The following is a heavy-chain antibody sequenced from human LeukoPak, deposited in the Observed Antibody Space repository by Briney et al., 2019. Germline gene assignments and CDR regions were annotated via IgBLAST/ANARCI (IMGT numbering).Heavy chain of an antibody. Sequence: GGSLRLSCAASGFTFSSYSMNWVRQAPGKGLEWVSSISSSSSYIYYADSVKGRFTISRDNAKNSLYLQMNSLRAEDTAVYYCARGGPYRSSSSIGDYWGQGTLVTVSS. CDR1: GFTFSSYS. D-gene: IGHD6-6*01. CDR2: ISSSSSYI. CDR3: ARGGPYRSSSSIGDY. V-gene: IGHV3-21*01. J-gene: IGHJ4*02.